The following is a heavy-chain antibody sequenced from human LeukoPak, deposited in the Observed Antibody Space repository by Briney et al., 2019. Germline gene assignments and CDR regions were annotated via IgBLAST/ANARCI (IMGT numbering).Heavy chain of an antibody. CDR2: ISSSSSYI. D-gene: IGHD1-26*01. V-gene: IGHV3-21*01. J-gene: IGHJ6*02. CDR3: ARIMQSGSYYYYYYGMDV. CDR1: GFTFSSYS. Sequence: GGSLRLSCAASGFTFSSYSMNWVRQAPGKGLEWVSSISSSSSYIYYADSVKGRFTISRDNAKNSLYLQMNSLRAEDTAVYYCARIMQSGSYYYYYYGMDVWGQGTTVTVSS.